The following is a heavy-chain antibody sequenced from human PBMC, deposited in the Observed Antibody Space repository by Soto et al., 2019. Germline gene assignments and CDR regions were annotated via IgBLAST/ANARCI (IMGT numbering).Heavy chain of an antibody. J-gene: IGHJ6*02. CDR3: AKDQVYSITGGYYGMDV. CDR2: ISGSGGST. D-gene: IGHD6-13*01. CDR1: GFTFGSYA. Sequence: HPGGSLRLSCAASGFTFGSYAMSWVRQAPGKGLEWVSGISGSGGSTYYADSVQGRFTISRDNSKNTLYLQMNSLRGEDTAVYYCAKDQVYSITGGYYGMDVWGQGTTVTVSS. V-gene: IGHV3-23*01.